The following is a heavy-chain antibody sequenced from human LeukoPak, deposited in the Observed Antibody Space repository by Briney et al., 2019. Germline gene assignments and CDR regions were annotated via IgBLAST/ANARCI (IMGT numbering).Heavy chain of an antibody. CDR2: IKDDGSVK. V-gene: IGHV3-7*01. CDR3: ARQKQWLAVYYFDY. J-gene: IGHJ4*02. Sequence: GGSLRLSCAASGFTFSSYWMSWVRQAPGKGLEWVANIKDDGSVKYYVDSVKGPFTSSIENARNTLYLQMNIQRTGDTAVYYCARQKQWLAVYYFDYWGQGTLVTVSS. D-gene: IGHD6-19*01. CDR1: GFTFSSYW.